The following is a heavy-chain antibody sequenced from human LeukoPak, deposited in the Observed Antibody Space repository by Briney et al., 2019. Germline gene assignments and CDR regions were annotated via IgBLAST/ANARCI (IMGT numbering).Heavy chain of an antibody. CDR1: GFTFSSYW. CDR2: IKQDGSEK. D-gene: IGHD5-18*01. V-gene: IGHV3-7*01. CDR3: VGYSYANRDFDY. J-gene: IGHJ4*02. Sequence: PGGSLKLSCAASGFTFSSYWMSWVRQAPGKGLEWVANIKQDGSEKYYVDSVKGRFTVSRDNAKNSLYLQMNSLRAEDTAVYYCVGYSYANRDFDYWGQGTLVTVSS.